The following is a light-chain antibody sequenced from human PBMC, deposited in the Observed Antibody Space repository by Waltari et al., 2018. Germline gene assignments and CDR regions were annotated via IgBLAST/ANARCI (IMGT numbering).Light chain of an antibody. CDR1: QSISKY. CDR3: QNHERLPAT. V-gene: IGKV3-20*01. Sequence: VLTQSPGTLSLSPGETATLSCRASQSISKYLVWYQQRPGHAPRLLIYAASTRATGVPDRFSGSGYGTDVTLTISRLEPEDFAVYYCQNHERLPATFGHGTKVEIK. J-gene: IGKJ1*01. CDR2: AAS.